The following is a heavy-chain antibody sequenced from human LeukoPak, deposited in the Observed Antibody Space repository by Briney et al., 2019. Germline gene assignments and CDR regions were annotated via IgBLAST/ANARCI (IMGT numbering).Heavy chain of an antibody. D-gene: IGHD3-16*01. V-gene: IGHV1-8*01. CDR3: GRGRGLRLGELYGY. CDR1: GYTFTSYD. CDR2: MNPNSGNT. Sequence: ASVKVSCKASGYTFTSYDINWVRQATGQGLEWMGWMNPNSGNTGYAQTFQGRVTMTRNTSISTAYMELSSLRSEDTAVYYCGRGRGLRLGELYGYWGQGTLVTVSS. J-gene: IGHJ4*02.